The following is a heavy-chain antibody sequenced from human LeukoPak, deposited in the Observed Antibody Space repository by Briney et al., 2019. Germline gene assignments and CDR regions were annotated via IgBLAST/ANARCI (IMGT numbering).Heavy chain of an antibody. CDR1: GFTFSNAW. CDR2: IKSKTDGGTT. V-gene: IGHV3-15*01. J-gene: IGHJ3*02. CDR3: TTGSRANRDAFDI. D-gene: IGHD1-14*01. Sequence: PGGSLRLSCAASGFTFSNAWMSWVRQAPGKGREWVGRIKSKTDGGTTDYAAPVKGRFTISRDDSKNTLYLQMNSLKTEDTAVYYCTTGSRANRDAFDIWGQGTMVTVSS.